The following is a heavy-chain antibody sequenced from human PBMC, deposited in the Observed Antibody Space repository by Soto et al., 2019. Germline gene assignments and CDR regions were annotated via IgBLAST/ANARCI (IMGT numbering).Heavy chain of an antibody. CDR2: IYYGGDS. J-gene: IGHJ4*02. V-gene: IGHV4-31*03. Sequence: QVQLQESGPGLVKPSQTLSLTCTVSGGSISSRTSYWSWIRQHPGKGLEWIGYIYYGGDSFYNPSLKSRVTIAMDTSENHFSRKRNSGTAADTAVYFGARGGGGGVDCWGQGTLVTVAS. D-gene: IGHD1-26*01. CDR3: ARGGGGGVDC. CDR1: GGSISSRTSY.